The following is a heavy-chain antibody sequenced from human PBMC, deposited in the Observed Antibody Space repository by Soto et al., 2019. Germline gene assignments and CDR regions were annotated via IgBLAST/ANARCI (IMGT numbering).Heavy chain of an antibody. Sequence: GGSLRLSCAASGFTLSDYYMSWIRQAPGKGLEWVSYITRTGSYTDYADSVKGRFTISRDNSKNTLYLQMNSLRAEDTAVYYCASQYGGYGWFDTWGQGTPVTVSS. J-gene: IGHJ5*02. CDR3: ASQYGGYGWFDT. CDR1: GFTLSDYY. D-gene: IGHD5-12*01. V-gene: IGHV3-11*06. CDR2: ITRTGSYT.